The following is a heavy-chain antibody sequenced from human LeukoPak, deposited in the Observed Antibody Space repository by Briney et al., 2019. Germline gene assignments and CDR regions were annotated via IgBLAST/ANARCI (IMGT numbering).Heavy chain of an antibody. D-gene: IGHD1-26*01. V-gene: IGHV3-23*01. J-gene: IGHJ6*02. CDR3: AKDQYSGSPGTYYYYYGMDV. Sequence: GGSLRLSCTAYGFPFDKAAMAWFRQAPGKGLEWVSAISGSGGSTYYADSVKGRFTISRDNSKNTLYLQMNSLRAEDTAVYYCAKDQYSGSPGTYYYYYGMDVWGQGTTVTVPS. CDR1: GFPFDKAA. CDR2: ISGSGGST.